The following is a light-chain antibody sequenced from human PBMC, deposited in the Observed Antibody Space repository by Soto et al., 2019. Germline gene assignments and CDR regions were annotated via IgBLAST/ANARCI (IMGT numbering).Light chain of an antibody. V-gene: IGKV3-11*01. CDR2: DAS. CDR3: QHYSSQT. CDR1: QNVDTY. J-gene: IGKJ1*01. Sequence: EIVLTQSPATLSLSPGERATLSCRASQNVDTYLAWYQQKPGQAPRLLIYDASNRATGIPARFSGSGSGTDFTLTISRLEPEDSAVYFCQHYSSQTFGQGTKVDIK.